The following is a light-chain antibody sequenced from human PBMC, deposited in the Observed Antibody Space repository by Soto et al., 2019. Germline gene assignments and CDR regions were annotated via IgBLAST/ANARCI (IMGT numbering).Light chain of an antibody. V-gene: IGLV1-40*01. J-gene: IGLJ2*01. Sequence: QAVVTQPPSVSGAPGQRVTISCTGSSSNIGAGYDVLWYQQLPGTAPKLLIYGNSNRPSGVPDRFSGSKSGTSASLAITGLQAEDEADYYCQSYDSSLSGVVFGGGTKVTVL. CDR2: GNS. CDR1: SSNIGAGYD. CDR3: QSYDSSLSGVV.